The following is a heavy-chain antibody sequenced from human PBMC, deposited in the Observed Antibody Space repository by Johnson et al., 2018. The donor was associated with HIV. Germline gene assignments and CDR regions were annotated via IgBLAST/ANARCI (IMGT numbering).Heavy chain of an antibody. CDR2: ISYDGSNK. J-gene: IGHJ3*02. Sequence: VQLVESGGGLVKPGGSLRLSCAASGFTFSSYGMHWVRQAPGKGLEWVAVISYDGSNKYYADSVKGRFTISRDNSKNTLYLRMNSLRAEDTALYYCAKDRVDQSVGDAFDIWGQGTMVTVSS. CDR3: AKDRVDQSVGDAFDI. CDR1: GFTFSSYG. V-gene: IGHV3-30*19. D-gene: IGHD5-12*01.